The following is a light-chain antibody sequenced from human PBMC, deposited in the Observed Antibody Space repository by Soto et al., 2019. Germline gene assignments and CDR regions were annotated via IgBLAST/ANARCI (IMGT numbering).Light chain of an antibody. J-gene: IGKJ2*01. Sequence: DIQMTQSPSTLSASVGDRVTNTCRASQSISSWLAWYQQKPGKAPKLLIYDASSLESGVPSRFSGSGSGTEFTLTISSLRPDDFATYYCQQYNSYSVYTFGQGTK. CDR1: QSISSW. V-gene: IGKV1-5*01. CDR2: DAS. CDR3: QQYNSYSVYT.